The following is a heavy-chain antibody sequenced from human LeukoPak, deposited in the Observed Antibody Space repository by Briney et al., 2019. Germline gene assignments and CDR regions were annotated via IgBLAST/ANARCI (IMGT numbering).Heavy chain of an antibody. CDR2: ISGSGGRT. J-gene: IGHJ4*02. CDR1: GFTFSSYE. D-gene: IGHD5-12*01. Sequence: PGGSLRRSCAASGFTFSSYEMNWVRQAPGKGLEWVSAISGSGGRTYYADSVKGRFTISRDNSKNTLYLQMNSLRAEDTAVYYCAKDQGYSGYDPLDYWGQGTLVTVSS. CDR3: AKDQGYSGYDPLDY. V-gene: IGHV3-23*01.